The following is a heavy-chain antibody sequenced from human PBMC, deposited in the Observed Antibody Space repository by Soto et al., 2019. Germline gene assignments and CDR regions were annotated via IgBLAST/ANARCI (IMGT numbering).Heavy chain of an antibody. V-gene: IGHV4-34*01. Sequence: SETLSLTCAVYGGSFSGYYWSWIRQPPGKGLEWIGEINHSGSTNYNPSLKSRVTISVDTSKNQFSLKLSSVTAADTAVCYCARRRRAYDILTGYYNYYYYMDVWGKGTTVTAP. D-gene: IGHD3-9*01. J-gene: IGHJ6*03. CDR3: ARRRRAYDILTGYYNYYYYMDV. CDR2: INHSGST. CDR1: GGSFSGYY.